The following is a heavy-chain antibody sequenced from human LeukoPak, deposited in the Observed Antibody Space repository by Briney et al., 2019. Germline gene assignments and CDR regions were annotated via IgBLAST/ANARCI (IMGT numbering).Heavy chain of an antibody. V-gene: IGHV4-4*02. CDR3: ARIYGDYDLGDY. D-gene: IGHD4-17*01. Sequence: SETLSLTCTVSGDSISSSNWWSWVRQPPGKGLEWIGEIYHSGSTNYNPSLKSRVTISVDKSKNQFSLKLSSVTAADTAVYYCARIYGDYDLGDYWGQGTLVTVSS. CDR1: GDSISSSNW. CDR2: IYHSGST. J-gene: IGHJ4*02.